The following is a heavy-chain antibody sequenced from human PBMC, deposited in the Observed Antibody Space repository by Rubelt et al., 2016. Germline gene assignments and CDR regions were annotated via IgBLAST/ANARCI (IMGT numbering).Heavy chain of an antibody. Sequence: QVQLVQSGAEVKKPGSSVKVSCKASGGTFSSYAISWVRQAPGQGLEWMGGIIPIFGTANYAQKFQGTVTITADESTSTACMELSSLRSEATAVYYCARGGAAAADDNDAFDIWGQGTMVTVSS. V-gene: IGHV1-69*01. CDR2: IIPIFGTA. J-gene: IGHJ3*02. CDR1: GGTFSSYA. CDR3: ARGGAAAADDNDAFDI. D-gene: IGHD6-13*01.